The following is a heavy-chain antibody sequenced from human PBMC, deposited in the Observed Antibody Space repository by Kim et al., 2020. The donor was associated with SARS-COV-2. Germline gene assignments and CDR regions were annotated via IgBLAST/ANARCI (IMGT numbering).Heavy chain of an antibody. CDR2: ISAYNGET. V-gene: IGHV1-18*01. CDR3: VQCLRYGGFDY. Sequence: ASVKVSCKASGHTISNYGIAWVRQAPGQRLEWLGWISAYNGETSFGQKFQGRVTMTSDTATSTAYMELRSLRSDDTAIYYCVQCLRYGGFDYWGQGTLDTVSS. CDR1: GHTISNYG. D-gene: IGHD5-12*01. J-gene: IGHJ4*02.